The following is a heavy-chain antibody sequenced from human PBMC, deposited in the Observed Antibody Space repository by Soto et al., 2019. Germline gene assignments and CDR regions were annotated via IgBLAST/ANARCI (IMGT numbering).Heavy chain of an antibody. CDR1: GGSISSGDYY. CDR3: ARETGVEYSSHPTYYYYGMHV. V-gene: IGHV4-30-4*01. Sequence: SETLSLTCTVSGGSISSGDYYWSWIRQPPGKGLEWIGYIYYSGSTYYNPSLKSRVTISVDTSKNQFSLKLSSVTAADTAVYYCARETGVEYSSHPTYYYYGMHVWGQGTTVTVSS. J-gene: IGHJ6*02. D-gene: IGHD6-6*01. CDR2: IYYSGST.